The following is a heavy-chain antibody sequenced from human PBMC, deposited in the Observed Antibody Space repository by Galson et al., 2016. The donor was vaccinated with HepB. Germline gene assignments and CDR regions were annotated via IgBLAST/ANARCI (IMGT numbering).Heavy chain of an antibody. CDR2: IVVGSGNT. D-gene: IGHD3-10*01. J-gene: IGHJ3*02. V-gene: IGHV1-58*01. CDR1: GFTFTNSV. CDR3: AAAPGPFGGYGFDI. Sequence: SVKVSCKASGFTFTNSVVQWVRQARGQRLEWIGWIVVGSGNTNSAQKFQERVTICSDMSTSTAYMELSSLGSEATAVYYCAAAPGPFGGYGFDIWGQGTLVTVSS.